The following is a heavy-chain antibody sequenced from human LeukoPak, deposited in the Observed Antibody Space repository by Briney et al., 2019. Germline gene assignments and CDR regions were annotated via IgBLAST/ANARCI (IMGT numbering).Heavy chain of an antibody. CDR2: IYYSGST. V-gene: IGHV4-59*11. CDR3: ARGGWSMDY. Sequence: SETLSLTCTVSGGSISSHYWSWIRQPPGKGLEWIGYIYYSGSTDYNPSLKSRVTMSVDTSKNQFSLNLRFVTAADTAVYFCARGGWSMDYWGQGTLVTVSS. CDR1: GGSISSHY. D-gene: IGHD6-19*01. J-gene: IGHJ4*02.